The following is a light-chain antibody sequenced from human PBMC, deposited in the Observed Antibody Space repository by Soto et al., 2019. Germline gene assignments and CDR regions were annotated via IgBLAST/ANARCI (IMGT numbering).Light chain of an antibody. CDR1: SSSIGSNT. CDR2: GHN. V-gene: IGLV1-44*01. J-gene: IGLJ2*01. Sequence: QSVLTQPPSASGTPGQRVTISCSGSSSSIGSNTVNWYQQLPGTAPKLLIYGHNQRPSGVPDRFSGSRSGTSASLAISGLQSEDEAEYYCAAWDDRLNGRVFGGGTKLTVL. CDR3: AAWDDRLNGRV.